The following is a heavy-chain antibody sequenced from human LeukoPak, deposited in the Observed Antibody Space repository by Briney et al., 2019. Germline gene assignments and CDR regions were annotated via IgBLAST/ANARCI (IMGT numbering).Heavy chain of an antibody. CDR2: IYYSGST. J-gene: IGHJ4*02. V-gene: IGHV4-31*03. CDR1: GGSISSGGYY. D-gene: IGHD2/OR15-2a*01. CDR3: ARFSRFYESRLYFFDY. Sequence: SQTLSLTCTVSGGSISSGGYYWSWIRQHPGKGLEWIEYIYYSGSTYYNPSLKSRVTISVDTSKNQFSLKLSSVTAADTAVFYCARFSRFYESRLYFFDYWGQGTLVTVSS.